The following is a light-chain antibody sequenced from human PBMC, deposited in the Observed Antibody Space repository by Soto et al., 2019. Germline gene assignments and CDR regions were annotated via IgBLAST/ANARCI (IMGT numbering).Light chain of an antibody. J-gene: IGLJ3*02. CDR2: STN. Sequence: QTVVTQEPSFSVSPGGTVTLTCGLSSGSVSTSYYPSWYQQTPGQAPRTLIYSTNTRSSGVPDRFSGSILGNKAALTITGAQAYDESDYYCVLYMGSGIGVFGGGTQLTVL. V-gene: IGLV8-61*01. CDR3: VLYMGSGIGV. CDR1: SGSVSTSYY.